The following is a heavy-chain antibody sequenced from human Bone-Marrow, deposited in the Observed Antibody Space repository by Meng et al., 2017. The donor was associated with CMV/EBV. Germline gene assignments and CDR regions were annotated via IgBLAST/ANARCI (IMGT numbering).Heavy chain of an antibody. V-gene: IGHV3-23*03. J-gene: IGHJ4*02. D-gene: IGHD1-14*01. Sequence: GESLKISCTASGFTFGDYAMSWVRQAPGKGPECVSVIYSGGGTTFYADSVKGRFTISRDNSKNTLYLQMSSLRAEDTAVYYCAKLQVTELFDSWGQRALVTVYS. CDR3: AKLQVTELFDS. CDR1: GFTFGDYA. CDR2: IYSGGGTT.